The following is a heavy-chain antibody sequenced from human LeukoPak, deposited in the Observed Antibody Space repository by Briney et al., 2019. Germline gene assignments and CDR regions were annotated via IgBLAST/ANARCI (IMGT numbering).Heavy chain of an antibody. V-gene: IGHV3-48*03. Sequence: PGGSLRLSCAASGFTFSSYEINWVRQAPGKGLEWGSYISSSGSTIYYVDSVRGRFTISRDNAKNSLYLQMHSLRAEGTAVYYCARVGGDYYDSSGPIDYWGQGTLVTVSS. CDR1: GFTFSSYE. CDR2: ISSSGSTI. J-gene: IGHJ4*02. D-gene: IGHD3-22*01. CDR3: ARVGGDYYDSSGPIDY.